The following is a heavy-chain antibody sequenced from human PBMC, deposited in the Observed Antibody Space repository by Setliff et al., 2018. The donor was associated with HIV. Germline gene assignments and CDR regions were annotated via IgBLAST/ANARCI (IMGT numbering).Heavy chain of an antibody. J-gene: IGHJ3*01. Sequence: GGSLRLSCEASGFTFSSYTMNWVRQAPGKALKWVSSISTNSNYIYYADSVKGRFTISRDNAKNSLYLQMSGLRAEDTALYFCAAAGSSDAFDLWGPGTLVTVSS. CDR1: GFTFSSYT. V-gene: IGHV3-21*01. D-gene: IGHD1-26*01. CDR3: AAAGSSDAFDL. CDR2: ISTNSNYI.